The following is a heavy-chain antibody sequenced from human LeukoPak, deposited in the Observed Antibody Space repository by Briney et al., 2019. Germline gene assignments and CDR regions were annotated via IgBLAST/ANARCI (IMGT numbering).Heavy chain of an antibody. V-gene: IGHV3-48*03. D-gene: IGHD3-3*01. CDR2: ISNSGSSI. CDR1: GFTFSSYE. CDR3: TRGGGIFGDY. Sequence: GGSLRLSCVASGFTFSSYEMNWVRQAPGKGLEWVSYISNSGSSIYYADSVKGRFTISRDNAKNSLYLQMNSLRAEDTAVYYCTRGGGIFGDYWGQGTLVTVSS. J-gene: IGHJ4*02.